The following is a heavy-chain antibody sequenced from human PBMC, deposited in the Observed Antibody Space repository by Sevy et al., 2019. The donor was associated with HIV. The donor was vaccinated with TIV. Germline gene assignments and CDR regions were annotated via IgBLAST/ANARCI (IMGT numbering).Heavy chain of an antibody. D-gene: IGHD1-7*01. J-gene: IGHJ4*02. Sequence: GGSLRLSCAASGFTFSSYSMNWVRQAPGKGLEWVSYISSSSSTIYYADSVKGRFTISRDNAKNSQYLQMNSLRDEDTAVYYCARDQAGITGPTFFDYWGQGTLVTVSS. CDR3: ARDQAGITGPTFFDY. CDR2: ISSSSSTI. V-gene: IGHV3-48*02. CDR1: GFTFSSYS.